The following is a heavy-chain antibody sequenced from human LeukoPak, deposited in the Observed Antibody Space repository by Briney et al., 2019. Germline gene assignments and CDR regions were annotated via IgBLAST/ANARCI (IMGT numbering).Heavy chain of an antibody. D-gene: IGHD6-13*01. CDR2: TNPKNGGT. CDR3: ARRVTAASGFDY. CDR1: GYTFTDYY. V-gene: IGHV1-2*02. Sequence: ASVKVSCKASGYTFTDYYIYWVRQAPGQGLEWMGWTNPKNGGTNYAQKFQGRVTMTSDTSISTAYMDLNSLESDDTAAYYCARRVTAASGFDYWGQGTLVTVSS. J-gene: IGHJ4*02.